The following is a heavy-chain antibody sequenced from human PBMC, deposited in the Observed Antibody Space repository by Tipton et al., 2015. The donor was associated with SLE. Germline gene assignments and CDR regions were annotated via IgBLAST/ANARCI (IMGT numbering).Heavy chain of an antibody. D-gene: IGHD3-3*01. CDR2: IERKTDGGTT. CDR3: TTGVHMTIFGVVTRFDY. Sequence: LTCAASGFTFSNAWMSWVRQAPGKGLEWVGLIERKTDGGTTDYAAPVKGRFTISRDDSKNTLYLQMNSLKTEDTAVYYCTTGVHMTIFGVVTRFDYWGQGTLVTVSS. V-gene: IGHV3-15*04. J-gene: IGHJ4*02. CDR1: GFTFSNAW.